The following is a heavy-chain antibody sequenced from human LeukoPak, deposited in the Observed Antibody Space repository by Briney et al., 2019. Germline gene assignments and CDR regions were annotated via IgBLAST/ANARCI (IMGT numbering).Heavy chain of an antibody. Sequence: GASVKVSCKASGYTFTSYGISWVRQAPGQGLEWMGWISAYNGNTNYAQKLQGRVTMTTDTSTSTAYMELRSLRSDDTAVYYCARARDSSGWYYFDYWGQETLVTVSS. V-gene: IGHV1-18*01. CDR1: GYTFTSYG. J-gene: IGHJ4*02. CDR3: ARARDSSGWYYFDY. D-gene: IGHD6-19*01. CDR2: ISAYNGNT.